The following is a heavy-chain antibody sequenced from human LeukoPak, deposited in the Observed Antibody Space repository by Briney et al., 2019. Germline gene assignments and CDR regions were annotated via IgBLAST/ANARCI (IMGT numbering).Heavy chain of an antibody. CDR1: GGTFSSYA. D-gene: IGHD5-18*01. V-gene: IGHV1-69*13. J-gene: IGHJ4*02. CDR3: ARSDTIGYSFGYGDY. Sequence: ASVKVSCKASGGTFSSYAISWVRQAPGQGLEWMGGIIPIFGTANYAQKFQGRVTITADESTSTAYMELSSLRSEDTAVYYCARSDTIGYSFGYGDYWGQGTLVTVSS. CDR2: IIPIFGTA.